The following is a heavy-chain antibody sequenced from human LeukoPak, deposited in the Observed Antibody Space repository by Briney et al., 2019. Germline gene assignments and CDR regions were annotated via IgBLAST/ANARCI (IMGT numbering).Heavy chain of an antibody. CDR2: ISWNSGVI. V-gene: IGHV3-9*01. Sequence: GGSLRLSCAASGFTFDDYAMHWVRQAPGKGLEWVSGISWNSGVIGYADSVKGRFTISRDNAKNSLYLQMNSLRAEDTAVYYCAELGITMIGGVWGKGTTVTISS. CDR3: AELGITMIGGV. J-gene: IGHJ6*04. CDR1: GFTFDDYA. D-gene: IGHD3-10*02.